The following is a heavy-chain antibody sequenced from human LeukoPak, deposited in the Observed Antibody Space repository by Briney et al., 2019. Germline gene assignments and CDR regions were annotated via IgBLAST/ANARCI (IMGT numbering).Heavy chain of an antibody. V-gene: IGHV5-51*01. CDR1: GYSFTSYW. CDR2: IYTGNSDT. J-gene: IGHJ4*02. Sequence: GESLQISCWGSGYSFTSYWIGWVRQLPGKGLVWMGIIYTGNSDTRYSPSFQGQVTISADKSISTAYLQWSSLKASYTAMYYCARPSKGGWYFDYWGQGTLVTVSS. CDR3: ARPSKGGWYFDY. D-gene: IGHD6-19*01.